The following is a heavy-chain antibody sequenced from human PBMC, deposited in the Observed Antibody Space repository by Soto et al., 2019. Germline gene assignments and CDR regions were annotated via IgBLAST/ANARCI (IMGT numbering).Heavy chain of an antibody. CDR2: IYYSGST. Sequence: QVQLQESGPGLVKPSQTLSLTCTVSGGSISSGGYYWSWIRQHPGKGLEWIGDIYYSGSTYYNPSLGSRVTMSVDTSKNQCSLKLSSVTAADTAVYYCARDRRDGGNDYWGKGTLVTVSS. CDR1: GGSISSGGYY. CDR3: ARDRRDGGNDY. J-gene: IGHJ4*02. V-gene: IGHV4-31*03. D-gene: IGHD1-26*01.